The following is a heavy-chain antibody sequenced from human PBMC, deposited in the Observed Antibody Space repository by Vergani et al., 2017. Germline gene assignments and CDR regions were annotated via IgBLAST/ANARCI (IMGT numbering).Heavy chain of an antibody. CDR1: GFTLGDYA. CDR3: AKDVHYDFWSVYPKYYYYYYMDV. CDR2: ISYDGSNK. D-gene: IGHD3-3*01. Sequence: VHLVESGGGLVQPGRSLRLSCSGSGFTLGDYAMTWVRQAPGKGLEWVAVISYDGSNKYYADSVKGRFTISRDNSKNTLYLQMNSLRAEDTAVYYCAKDVHYDFWSVYPKYYYYYYMDVWGKGTTVTVSS. V-gene: IGHV3-30-3*02. J-gene: IGHJ6*03.